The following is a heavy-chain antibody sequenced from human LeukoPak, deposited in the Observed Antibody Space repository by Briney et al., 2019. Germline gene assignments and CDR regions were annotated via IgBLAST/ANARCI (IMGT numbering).Heavy chain of an antibody. CDR3: ARAAVAGTWGYFDY. CDR2: IYNSGST. V-gene: IGHV3-53*01. J-gene: IGHJ4*02. D-gene: IGHD6-19*01. Sequence: GGSLRLSCVVSGFTVSSNYMSWVRQAPGKGLEWVSVIYNSGSTHYADSVKGRFTISRDNSKNTLYLQMNSLRAEDTAVYYCARAAVAGTWGYFDYWGQGTLVTVSS. CDR1: GFTVSSNY.